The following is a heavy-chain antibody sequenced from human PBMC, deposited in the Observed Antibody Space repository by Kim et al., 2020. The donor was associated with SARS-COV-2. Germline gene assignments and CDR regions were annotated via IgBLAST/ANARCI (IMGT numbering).Heavy chain of an antibody. D-gene: IGHD3-10*01. J-gene: IGHJ4*02. Sequence: GGSLRLSCAASGFTFTNYAMHWVRQAPGKGLEWVAIISYDGSNRYYADSVKGRVTISRDNSKNTLYLQMNSLRAEDTALYYCARGISGSGNYFIDYWGQGTLVTVSS. CDR3: ARGISGSGNYFIDY. CDR1: GFTFTNYA. CDR2: ISYDGSNR. V-gene: IGHV3-30*04.